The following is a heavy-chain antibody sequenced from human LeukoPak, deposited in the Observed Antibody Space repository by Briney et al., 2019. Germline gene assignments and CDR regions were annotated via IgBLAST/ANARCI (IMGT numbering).Heavy chain of an antibody. J-gene: IGHJ6*02. Sequence: ASVKVSCKASGYTFTSYDINWVRQATGQGPEWMGWMNPNSGNTGYAQKFQGRVTMTRNTSISTAYMELSSLRSEDTAVYYCARGIAGLLWFGELLSPKYGMDVWGQGTTVTVSS. V-gene: IGHV1-8*01. CDR3: ARGIAGLLWFGELLSPKYGMDV. CDR1: GYTFTSYD. D-gene: IGHD3-10*01. CDR2: MNPNSGNT.